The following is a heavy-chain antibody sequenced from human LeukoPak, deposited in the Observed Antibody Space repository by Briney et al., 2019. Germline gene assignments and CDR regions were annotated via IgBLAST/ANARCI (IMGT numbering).Heavy chain of an antibody. V-gene: IGHV1-69*13. CDR1: GYTFSSYA. CDR3: ARTYYYDSSGYYFDY. Sequence: ASVKVSCKASGYTFSSYAISWVRQAPGQGLEWMGGIIPIFDTGNYAQKFQGRLTITADESTSTAYMELSSLRSEDTAVYYCARTYYYDSSGYYFDYWGQGTLVTVSS. D-gene: IGHD3-22*01. J-gene: IGHJ4*02. CDR2: IIPIFDTG.